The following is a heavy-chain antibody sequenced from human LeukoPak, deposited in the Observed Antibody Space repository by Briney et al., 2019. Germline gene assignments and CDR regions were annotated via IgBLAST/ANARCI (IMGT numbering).Heavy chain of an antibody. D-gene: IGHD1-26*01. J-gene: IGHJ6*03. Sequence: PGGSLRLSCAASGFTFSIYSMNWVRQAAGKGREWLSSVSSSGSYIYYADSVKGRFTITRDNAKSSLYLQINSLRAEDTAVYYCARDPYSGSYGADYYYYMDVWGKGTTVTISS. CDR2: VSSSGSYI. V-gene: IGHV3-21*01. CDR3: ARDPYSGSYGADYYYYMDV. CDR1: GFTFSIYS.